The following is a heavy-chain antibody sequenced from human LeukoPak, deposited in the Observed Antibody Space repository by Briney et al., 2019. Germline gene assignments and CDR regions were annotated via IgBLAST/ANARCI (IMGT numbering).Heavy chain of an antibody. V-gene: IGHV3-23*01. CDR2: VTATGGST. D-gene: IGHD6-19*01. J-gene: IGHJ4*02. CDR3: ARRSLVETAVPGYFDY. CDR1: GFTFRSYA. Sequence: GGSLRLSCAASGFTFRSYAMGWVRKAPGKGLEWVSTVTATGGSTYYADSVKGRFTISRDNSKNTLFLQMESLRAEDTAVYYCARRSLVETAVPGYFDYWGQGTLVTVSS.